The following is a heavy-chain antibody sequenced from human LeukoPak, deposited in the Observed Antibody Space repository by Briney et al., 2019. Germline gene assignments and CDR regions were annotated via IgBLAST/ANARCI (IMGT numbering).Heavy chain of an antibody. CDR2: IYHSGST. CDR1: GDSISSYY. Sequence: SETLSLTCTVSGDSISSYYWGWIRQPPGKGLEWIGSIYHSGSTYYNPSLKSRVTISVDTSKNQFSLKLSSVTAADTAVYYCASFFSMVRGVPFDYWGQGTLVTVSS. D-gene: IGHD3-10*01. J-gene: IGHJ4*02. CDR3: ASFFSMVRGVPFDY. V-gene: IGHV4-38-2*02.